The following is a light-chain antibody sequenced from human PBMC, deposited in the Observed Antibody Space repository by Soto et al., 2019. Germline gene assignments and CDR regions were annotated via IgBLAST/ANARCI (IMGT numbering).Light chain of an antibody. V-gene: IGKV3-15*01. CDR3: QQYNVWPLT. CDR1: QSVSSN. CDR2: VAS. J-gene: IGKJ4*01. Sequence: EIVMTQSPAPLSVSPGERATPSCRASQSVSSNLAWYQQKPGQTPKLLIYVASARATGIPARFSGSGSGTEFTLTISSLQSEDFAVYYCQQYNVWPLTFGGGTKVEFK.